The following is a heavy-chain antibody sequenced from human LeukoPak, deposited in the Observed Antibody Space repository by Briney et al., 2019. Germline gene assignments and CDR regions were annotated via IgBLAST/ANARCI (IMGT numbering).Heavy chain of an antibody. V-gene: IGHV3-23*01. CDR1: GFTFSNYA. CDR2: ISGGGSTT. J-gene: IGHJ4*02. D-gene: IGHD6-19*01. Sequence: PGGSLRLSCAAFGFTFSNYAMSWVRQAPGKGLEWVSTISGGGSTTYYADSAKGRFTISRDNYKNRMFLQMNSLRADDTAVYYCPRQSYASGWNPFDYWGQGILVTVSS. CDR3: PRQSYASGWNPFDY.